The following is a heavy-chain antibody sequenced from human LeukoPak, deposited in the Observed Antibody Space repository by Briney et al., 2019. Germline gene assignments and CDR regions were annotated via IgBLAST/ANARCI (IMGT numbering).Heavy chain of an antibody. D-gene: IGHD3-10*01. V-gene: IGHV3-23*01. CDR2: IGVGGGNA. J-gene: IGHJ4*02. CDR1: GFTFSSAA. CDR3: ARGGWQLL. Sequence: PGGSLRLSCAASGFTFSSAAMSWFRQAPGKGLEWVSFIGVGGGNANYAGSVKGRFTISRDDSQNTLYLQMNSLRAEDTTVYYCARGGWQLLGGQGTLVTVSS.